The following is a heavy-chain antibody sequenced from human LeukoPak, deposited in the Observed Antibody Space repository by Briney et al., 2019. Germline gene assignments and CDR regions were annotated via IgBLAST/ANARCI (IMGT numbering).Heavy chain of an antibody. J-gene: IGHJ4*02. CDR2: INPNSGGT. Sequence: ASVKVSCKASKYTFTDYYMHWVRQAPGQGLEWMGWINPNSGGTNYAQKFQGRVAMTRDTSISTAYMELSSLRSDDTAIYYCARLMAPVGKRSTPFNYWGQGTLVTDSS. CDR1: KYTFTDYY. D-gene: IGHD1-1*01. V-gene: IGHV1-2*02. CDR3: ARLMAPVGKRSTPFNY.